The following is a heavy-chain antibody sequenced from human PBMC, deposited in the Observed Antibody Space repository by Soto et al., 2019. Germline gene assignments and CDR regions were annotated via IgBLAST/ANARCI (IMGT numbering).Heavy chain of an antibody. CDR2: ISPSDGST. V-gene: IGHV1-46*01. CDR1: GYTFTNYE. J-gene: IGHJ4*02. Sequence: GASVKVSCKTSGYTFTNYEMYWVRQATGQGLEWMGIISPSDGSTTYAQKFQGRVTMTRDTSTNTVYMELSSLRSEDTAVYYCKKLGAYVGATTEVKGHYFDSWGQGTLVTVSS. D-gene: IGHD1-26*01. CDR3: KKLGAYVGATTEVKGHYFDS.